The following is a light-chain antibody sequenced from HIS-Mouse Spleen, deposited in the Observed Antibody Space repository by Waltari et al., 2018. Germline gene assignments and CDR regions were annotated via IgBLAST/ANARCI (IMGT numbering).Light chain of an antibody. V-gene: IGLV2-23*01. CDR2: QGS. CDR3: CTYAGSSTLV. J-gene: IGLJ3*02. Sequence: QSALPQPASVSGSPGPSTTISCTGTSSDVGRSNLVSWYQQHPGKAPKLMIYQGSKRPSGVSNRFSGSKSGNTASLTISGLQAEDEADYYCCTYAGSSTLVFGGGTKLTVL. CDR1: SSDVGRSNL.